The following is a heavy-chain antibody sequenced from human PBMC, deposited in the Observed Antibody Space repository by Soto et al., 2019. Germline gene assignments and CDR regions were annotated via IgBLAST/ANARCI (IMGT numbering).Heavy chain of an antibody. Sequence: ASVKVSCKASGYTSTSYGISWVRQAPGQGLEWMGWISAYNGNTNYAQKLQGRVTMTTDTYTSTAYMELRSLKSDDTAFYYCASGWWLVAPRANKSFDLLGQATLVSVSS. CDR1: GYTSTSYG. D-gene: IGHD2-2*01. CDR3: ASGWWLVAPRANKSFDL. V-gene: IGHV1-18*04. J-gene: IGHJ5*02. CDR2: ISAYNGNT.